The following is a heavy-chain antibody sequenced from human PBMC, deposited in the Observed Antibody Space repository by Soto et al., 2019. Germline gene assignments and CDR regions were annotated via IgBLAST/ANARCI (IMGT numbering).Heavy chain of an antibody. CDR2: INPNSGGT. D-gene: IGHD6-6*01. CDR3: ARDRIAARPDGMDV. Sequence: VKVSCKASGYTFTGYYMHWVRQAPGQGLEWMGWINPNSGGTNYAQKFQGWVTMTRDTSISTAYMELSRLRSDDTAVYYCARDRIAARPDGMDVWGQGTTVTVSS. J-gene: IGHJ6*02. V-gene: IGHV1-2*04. CDR1: GYTFTGYY.